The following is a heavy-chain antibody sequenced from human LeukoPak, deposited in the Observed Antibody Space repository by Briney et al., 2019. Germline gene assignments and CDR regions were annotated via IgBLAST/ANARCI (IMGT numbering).Heavy chain of an antibody. D-gene: IGHD3-22*01. J-gene: IGHJ6*02. Sequence: PGGSLRLSCAASGFTFSSYEMNWVRQAPGKGLEWISYISSSSSTIYYADSVKGRFTISRDNAKNSLYLQMNSLRDEDTAVYYCARVPPRTYYYDSSGYYRGYYYGMDVWGQGTTVTVSS. CDR3: ARVPPRTYYYDSSGYYRGYYYGMDV. CDR2: ISSSSSTI. V-gene: IGHV3-48*02. CDR1: GFTFSSYE.